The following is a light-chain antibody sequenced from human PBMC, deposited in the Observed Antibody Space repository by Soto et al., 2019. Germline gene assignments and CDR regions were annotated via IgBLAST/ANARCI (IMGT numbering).Light chain of an antibody. CDR3: SSYTSTNTVI. J-gene: IGLJ2*01. CDR2: EVS. V-gene: IGLV2-14*01. Sequence: QSALTQPASVSGSPGQSITISCTGSSSDVGGYNYVSWYQQHPGKGPKLMICEVSNRPSGVSFRFSGSKSGNTASLTISGLQAEDEADYYCSSYTSTNTVIFGGGTKVTVL. CDR1: SSDVGGYNY.